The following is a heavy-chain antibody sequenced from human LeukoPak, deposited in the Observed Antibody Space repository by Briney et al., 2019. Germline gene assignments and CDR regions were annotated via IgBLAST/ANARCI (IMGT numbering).Heavy chain of an antibody. D-gene: IGHD3-3*01. CDR3: ARSGSGYHFGFGS. CDR2: IKQDGSEK. J-gene: IGHJ4*02. Sequence: GGSLRLSCAASGFTFNTYWMSWVRQAPGKGLEWVANIKQDGSEKNYVDSVKGRFTISRDNAKNSLYLQMNSLRAEGTAVYHCARSGSGYHFGFGSGGQGTLVTVSS. V-gene: IGHV3-7*01. CDR1: GFTFNTYW.